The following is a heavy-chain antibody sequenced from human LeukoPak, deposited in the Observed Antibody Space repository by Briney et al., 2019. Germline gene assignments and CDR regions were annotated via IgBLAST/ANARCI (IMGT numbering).Heavy chain of an antibody. D-gene: IGHD2-2*02. CDR1: GYTFTGYY. V-gene: IGHV1-2*02. Sequence: ASVKVSCKASGYTFTGYYMHWVRQAPGQGLEWMGWINPNSGGTNYAQKFQGRVTMTRDTSISTAYMELSRLRSDDTAVYYCAKARSGSSSSCYNYWGQGTLVTVSS. CDR3: AKARSGSSSSCYNY. CDR2: INPNSGGT. J-gene: IGHJ4*02.